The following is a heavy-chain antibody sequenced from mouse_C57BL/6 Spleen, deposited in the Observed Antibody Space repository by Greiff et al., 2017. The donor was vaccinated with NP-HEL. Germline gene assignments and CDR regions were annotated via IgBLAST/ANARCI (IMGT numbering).Heavy chain of an antibody. CDR2: INPGSGGT. Sequence: QVQLKESGAELVRPGTSVKVSCKASGYAFTNYLIEWVKQRPGQGLEWIGVINPGSGGTNYNEKFKGKATLTADKSSSTAYMQLSSLTSEDSAVYFCARSVGKLGRFAYWGQGTLVTVSA. CDR1: GYAFTNYL. D-gene: IGHD4-1*01. J-gene: IGHJ3*01. CDR3: ARSVGKLGRFAY. V-gene: IGHV1-54*01.